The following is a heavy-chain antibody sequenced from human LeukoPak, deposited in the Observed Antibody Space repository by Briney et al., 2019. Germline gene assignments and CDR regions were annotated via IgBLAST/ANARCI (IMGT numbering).Heavy chain of an antibody. J-gene: IGHJ4*02. CDR1: GGSISSGGYS. D-gene: IGHD5-24*01. CDR2: IYHSGST. Sequence: SQTLSLTCAVSGGSISSGGYSWSWIRQPPGKGLEWIGYIYHSGSTYYNPSPKSRVTISVDRSKNQFSLKLSSVTAADTAVYYCARVSWLQNPDYWGQGTLVTVSS. CDR3: ARVSWLQNPDY. V-gene: IGHV4-30-2*01.